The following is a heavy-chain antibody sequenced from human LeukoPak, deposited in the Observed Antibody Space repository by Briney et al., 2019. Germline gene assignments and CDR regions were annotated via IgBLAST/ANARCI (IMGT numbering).Heavy chain of an antibody. CDR1: GGTFSSYA. V-gene: IGHV1-69*13. Sequence: SVKVSCKASGGTFSSYAISWVRQAPGQGLEWMGGIIPIFGTANYAQKFQGRVTITADESTSTAYMELSSLRSEDTAVYYCAREERAIAAAGRGAFDYWGQGTLVAVSS. J-gene: IGHJ4*02. D-gene: IGHD6-13*01. CDR3: AREERAIAAAGRGAFDY. CDR2: IIPIFGTA.